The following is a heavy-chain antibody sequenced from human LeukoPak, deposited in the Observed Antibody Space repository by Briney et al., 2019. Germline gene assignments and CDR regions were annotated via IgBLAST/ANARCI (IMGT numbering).Heavy chain of an antibody. Sequence: TGGSLRLSCAASGFTFSSYGMHWVRQAPGKGLEWVAFIRYEGSNKYYADSVKGRFTISRDNSKNTLYLQMNSLRAEDTAVYYCAKDRNSSSWYGYYYYMDVWGKGTTVTVSS. CDR3: AKDRNSSSWYGYYYYMDV. CDR1: GFTFSSYG. CDR2: IRYEGSNK. V-gene: IGHV3-30*02. D-gene: IGHD6-13*01. J-gene: IGHJ6*03.